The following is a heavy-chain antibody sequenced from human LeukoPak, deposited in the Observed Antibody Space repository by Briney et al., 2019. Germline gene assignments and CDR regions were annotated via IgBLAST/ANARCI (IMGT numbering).Heavy chain of an antibody. V-gene: IGHV4-59*08. J-gene: IGHJ4*02. CDR2: IYYSGST. D-gene: IGHD5-12*01. CDR3: ARTDSGYDNFDY. CDR1: GGSFSSHF. Sequence: SETLSLTCTVSGGSFSSHFWSWVRQSPEKGLEWIGYIYYSGSTNYNPSLKSRVTISVDTSKNQFSLKLSSVTAADTAVYYCARTDSGYDNFDYWGQGTLVTVSS.